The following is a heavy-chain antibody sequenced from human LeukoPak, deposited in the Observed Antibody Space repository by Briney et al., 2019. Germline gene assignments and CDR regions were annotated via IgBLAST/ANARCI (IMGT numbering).Heavy chain of an antibody. Sequence: PGGSLRLSCAASGFTFSSYWMHWVRQAPGKGLVWVSRINSDGSSTSYADSVKGRFTISRDNSKNTLYLQMNSLRAEDTAVYYCAKEALADYYYYYMDVWGKGTMVTVSS. CDR1: GFTFSSYW. V-gene: IGHV3-74*01. J-gene: IGHJ6*03. CDR2: INSDGSST. CDR3: AKEALADYYYYYMDV.